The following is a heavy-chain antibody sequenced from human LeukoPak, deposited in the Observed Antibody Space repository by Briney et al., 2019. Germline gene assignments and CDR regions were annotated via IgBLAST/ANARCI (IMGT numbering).Heavy chain of an antibody. CDR3: ARGSWLCSGGSCYSHRAFDI. J-gene: IGHJ3*02. V-gene: IGHV4-34*01. D-gene: IGHD2-15*01. Sequence: PSETLSLTCAVYGGSFSGCYWSWIRQPPGKGLEWIGEINHSGSTNYNPSLKSRVTISVDTSKNQFSLKLSSVTAADTAVYYCARGSWLCSGGSCYSHRAFDIWGQGTMVTVSS. CDR2: INHSGST. CDR1: GGSFSGCY.